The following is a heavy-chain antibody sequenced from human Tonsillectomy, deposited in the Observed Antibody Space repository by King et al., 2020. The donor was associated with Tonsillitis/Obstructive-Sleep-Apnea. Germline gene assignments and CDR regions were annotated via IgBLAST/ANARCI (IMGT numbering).Heavy chain of an antibody. V-gene: IGHV1-18*01. CDR3: ARGAEMATISYNYYYYGMDV. D-gene: IGHD5-24*01. CDR2: ISAYNGNT. J-gene: IGHJ6*02. CDR1: GYTFTSYG. Sequence: VQLVESGAEVKKPGASVKVSCKASGYTFTSYGIGWVRQAPGQGLEWMGWISAYNGNTNYAQKLQGRVTMTTDTSTSTAYMELRSLRSDDTAVYYCARGAEMATISYNYYYYGMDVWGQGTTVTVSS.